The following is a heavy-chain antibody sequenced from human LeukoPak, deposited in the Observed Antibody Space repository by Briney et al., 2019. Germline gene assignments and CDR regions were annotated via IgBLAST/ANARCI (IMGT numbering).Heavy chain of an antibody. CDR2: TYYRSKWYN. Sequence: SQTLSLTCAISGDSVSSNSAAWNWIRQSPSRGLEWLGRTYYRSKWYNDYAVSVKSRITINPATSKNQFSLQLNSVTPEDTAVYYCARVGGLGSGWRNYFDYWGQGTLVTVSS. V-gene: IGHV6-1*01. D-gene: IGHD6-19*01. CDR3: ARVGGLGSGWRNYFDY. J-gene: IGHJ4*02. CDR1: GDSVSSNSAA.